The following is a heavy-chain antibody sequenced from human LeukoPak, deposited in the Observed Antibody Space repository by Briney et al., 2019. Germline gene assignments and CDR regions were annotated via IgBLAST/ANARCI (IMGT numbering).Heavy chain of an antibody. CDR2: IYHSGTT. J-gene: IGHJ5*02. Sequence: PSETLSLTCSVSGGSISNNNWWSWVRQSPGKGLEWMGNIYHSGTTHYNPSLKSRATISVDKSKNQFSQKLNSVPAADTAVYYCAVKPPSGWFGTGSLDLWGQGTLVTVSS. CDR1: GGSISNNNW. CDR3: AVKPPSGWFGTGSLDL. D-gene: IGHD3-10*01. V-gene: IGHV4-4*02.